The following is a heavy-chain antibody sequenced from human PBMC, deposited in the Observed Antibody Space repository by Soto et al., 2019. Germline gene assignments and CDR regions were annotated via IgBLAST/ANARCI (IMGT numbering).Heavy chain of an antibody. D-gene: IGHD6-13*01. J-gene: IGHJ4*02. CDR1: GGSFSGYY. V-gene: IGHV4-34*01. Sequence: PSETLSLTCAVYGGSFSGYYWSWIRQPPGKGLEWIGEINHSGSTNYNPSLKGRVTISVDTSKNQFSLKLSSVTAADTAVYYCARGRGVKGSSWYYYWGQGTLVTVSS. CDR3: ARGRGVKGSSWYYY. CDR2: INHSGST.